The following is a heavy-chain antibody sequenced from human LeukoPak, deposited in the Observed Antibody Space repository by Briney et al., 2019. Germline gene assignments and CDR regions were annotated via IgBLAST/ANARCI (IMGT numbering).Heavy chain of an antibody. D-gene: IGHD4-17*01. CDR3: ARGIGSTTVTTLEYYFDY. J-gene: IGHJ4*02. Sequence: PEASVKVSCKASGYTFTNYDINWVRQATGQGLEWMGWMNPNSGNTGYAQKFQGRVSMTRNTSISTAYMELSSLRSEDTAVYYCARGIGSTTVTTLEYYFDYWGQGTLVTVSS. V-gene: IGHV1-8*01. CDR1: GYTFTNYD. CDR2: MNPNSGNT.